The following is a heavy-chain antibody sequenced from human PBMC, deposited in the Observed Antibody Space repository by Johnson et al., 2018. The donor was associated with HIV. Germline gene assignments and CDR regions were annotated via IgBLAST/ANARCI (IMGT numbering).Heavy chain of an antibody. CDR1: GFTFSNYA. D-gene: IGHD3-22*01. V-gene: IGHV3-48*04. CDR2: ISSSGSTI. CDR3: ARPGVVVTPPDAFEI. J-gene: IGHJ3*02. Sequence: VQLVESGGGVVQPGRSLRLSCAASGFTFSNYAMHWVRQAPGKGLEWISYISSSGSTIYYADSVKGRFTISRDNAKNSLYLQMNSLRAEDTAVYYCARPGVVVTPPDAFEIWGQGTMVTVSS.